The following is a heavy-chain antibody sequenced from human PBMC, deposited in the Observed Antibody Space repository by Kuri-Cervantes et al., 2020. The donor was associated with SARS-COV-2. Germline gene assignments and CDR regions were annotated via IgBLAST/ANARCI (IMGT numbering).Heavy chain of an antibody. D-gene: IGHD3-22*01. CDR2: INHSGST. Sequence: GSLRLSCAVYGGSFSGYYWSWIRQPPGKGLEWIGEINHSGSTKYNPSLKSRVTISVDKSKNQFSLKLSSVTAADTAVYYCVRMSYYDSSGGVAMDVWGQGTTVTVSS. V-gene: IGHV4-34*01. J-gene: IGHJ6*02. CDR3: VRMSYYDSSGGVAMDV. CDR1: GGSFSGYY.